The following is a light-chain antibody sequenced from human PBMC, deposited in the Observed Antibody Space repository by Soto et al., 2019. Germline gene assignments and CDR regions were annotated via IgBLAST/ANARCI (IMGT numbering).Light chain of an antibody. CDR2: DAS. Sequence: DSKITQSPSTLSASVGDGVTITCRASQSIISRLAWHQQQPGTAPQLLISDASSLESGVPSRFSGSGSGTEFPLTISSLQPDDFATYYCQQYNSYWAFGQGTKVDI. CDR1: QSIISR. J-gene: IGKJ1*01. V-gene: IGKV1-5*01. CDR3: QQYNSYWA.